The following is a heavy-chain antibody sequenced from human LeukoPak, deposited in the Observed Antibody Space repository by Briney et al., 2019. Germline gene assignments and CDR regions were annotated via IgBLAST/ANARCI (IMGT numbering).Heavy chain of an antibody. D-gene: IGHD1-7*01. CDR1: GYTFTGYY. CDR2: INPNSGGT. Sequence: ASVKVPCKASGYTFTGYYMHWVRQAPGQGLEWMGWINPNSGGTNYAQKFQGGVTMTRDTSISTAYMELSRLRSDDTAVYYCARDSLELHFDYWGQGTLVTVSS. J-gene: IGHJ4*02. V-gene: IGHV1-2*02. CDR3: ARDSLELHFDY.